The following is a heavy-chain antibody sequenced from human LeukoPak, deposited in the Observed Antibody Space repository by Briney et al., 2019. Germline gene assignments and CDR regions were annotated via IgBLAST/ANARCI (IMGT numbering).Heavy chain of an antibody. J-gene: IGHJ4*02. V-gene: IGHV3-74*01. D-gene: IGHD1-26*01. CDR2: VNNDGSNT. Sequence: GGSLRLSCAASGFTFSSYWMHWVRQVPGKGLVWVSRVNNDGSNTSYADSVKGRFTISRDNAKNTLYLQMNSLRAEDTAVYYCARDGGIGEWELFFDYWGQGTLVTVSS. CDR1: GFTFSSYW. CDR3: ARDGGIGEWELFFDY.